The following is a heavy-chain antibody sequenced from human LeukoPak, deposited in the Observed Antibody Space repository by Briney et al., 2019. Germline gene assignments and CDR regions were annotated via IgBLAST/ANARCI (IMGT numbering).Heavy chain of an antibody. D-gene: IGHD3-22*01. J-gene: IGHJ1*01. Sequence: SETLSLTCTVSGGSISSYYWSWIRQPPGKGLEWIGYIFYTGSTNYNPSLKSRVTISVDTSKNQFSLKLSSVTAADTAVYYCARAGYYYDSSGYYYAEYFQHWGQGTLVTVSS. CDR2: IFYTGST. CDR3: ARAGYYYDSSGYYYAEYFQH. CDR1: GGSISSYY. V-gene: IGHV4-59*12.